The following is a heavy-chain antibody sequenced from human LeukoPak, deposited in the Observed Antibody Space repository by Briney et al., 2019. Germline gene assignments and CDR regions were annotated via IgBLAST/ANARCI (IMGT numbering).Heavy chain of an antibody. Sequence: SETLSLTCTVSGGSISSYYWSWIRQPPGKGLEWIGYIYYSGSTNYKPSLKSRVTISVDTSKNQFSLKLSSVTAADTAVYYCAPVRAGYSISFDPWGQGTLVTVSS. CDR2: IYYSGST. J-gene: IGHJ5*02. CDR1: GGSISSYY. CDR3: APVRAGYSISFDP. D-gene: IGHD6-13*01. V-gene: IGHV4-59*01.